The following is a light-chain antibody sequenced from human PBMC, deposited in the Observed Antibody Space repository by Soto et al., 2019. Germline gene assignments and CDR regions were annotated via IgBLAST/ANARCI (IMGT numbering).Light chain of an antibody. V-gene: IGLV2-23*02. J-gene: IGLJ2*01. CDR2: EVS. CDR3: CSYAGSSTPVV. Sequence: QSVLTQPASVSGSPGQSITISCTGTSSDVGSYNLVSWYQQHPGKAPKFMIYEVSKRPSGVSNRFSGSKSGNTASLTISGLQAEDEADYYCCSYAGSSTPVVFGGGTKLTVL. CDR1: SSDVGSYNL.